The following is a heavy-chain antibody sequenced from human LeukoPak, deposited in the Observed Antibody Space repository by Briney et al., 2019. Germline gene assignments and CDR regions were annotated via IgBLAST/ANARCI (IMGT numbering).Heavy chain of an antibody. D-gene: IGHD6-13*01. Sequence: SETLSLTCTVSGGSISSYYWTWIRQSPGKGLEWIGHINYSGSANYNPSLWSRVTISVDTSKNQFSLNLSSVTAADTAVYYCARGMGSTWSWFDPWGQGTLVTLSS. V-gene: IGHV4-59*01. J-gene: IGHJ5*02. CDR1: GGSISSYY. CDR2: INYSGSA. CDR3: ARGMGSTWSWFDP.